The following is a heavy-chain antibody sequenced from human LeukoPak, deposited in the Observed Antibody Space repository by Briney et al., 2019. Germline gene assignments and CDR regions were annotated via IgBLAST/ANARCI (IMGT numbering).Heavy chain of an antibody. CDR3: AKEGSSGCY. CDR2: ISGSGGTT. Sequence: PGGSLRLSCAASGFTFSSSVMTWVRQAPGKGLEWVSTISGSGGTTYYADSVKGRFTISRDNSKNTLYLEMDSLRADDTAVYYCAKEGSSGCYWGREPGVTVSS. CDR1: GFTFSSSV. D-gene: IGHD6-19*01. J-gene: IGHJ4*02. V-gene: IGHV3-23*01.